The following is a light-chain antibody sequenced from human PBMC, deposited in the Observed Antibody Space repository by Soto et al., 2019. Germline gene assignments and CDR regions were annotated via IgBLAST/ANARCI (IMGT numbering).Light chain of an antibody. Sequence: DIQMTQSPSSVSASVGDRVTITCRASERINTYLAWYQQQPGKAPKLLIYAASSLQSGVPSRFSGSGSGTEFTLTISSLQSEDFAVYYCQQYNNWPITFGQGTRLEI. CDR1: ERINTY. CDR3: QQYNNWPIT. V-gene: IGKV1-12*01. J-gene: IGKJ5*01. CDR2: AAS.